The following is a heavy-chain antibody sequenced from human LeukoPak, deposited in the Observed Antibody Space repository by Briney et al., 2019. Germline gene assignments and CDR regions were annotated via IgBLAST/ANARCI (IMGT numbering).Heavy chain of an antibody. V-gene: IGHV4-39*01. J-gene: IGHJ4*02. CDR1: GGSIGSSSYY. CDR2: IYYSGST. D-gene: IGHD6-19*01. CDR3: AGQAIWLVDY. Sequence: SETLSLTCTVSGGSIGSSSYYWGWIRQPPGKGLEWIGSIYYSGSTYYNPSLKSRVTISVDTSKNQFSLKLSSVTAADTAVYYCAGQAIWLVDYWGQGTLVTVSS.